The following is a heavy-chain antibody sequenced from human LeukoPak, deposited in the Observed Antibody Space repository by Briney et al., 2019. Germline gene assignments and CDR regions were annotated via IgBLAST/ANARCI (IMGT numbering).Heavy chain of an antibody. CDR2: INPNSGGT. CDR3: ARVGGVGGVGATGFDY. J-gene: IGHJ4*02. D-gene: IGHD1-26*01. Sequence: ASVKVSCKASGYTFTGYYMHWVRQAPGQGLEWMGRINPNSGGTNYAQKFQGRVTMTRDTSISTAYMELSRLGSDDTAVYYCARVGGVGGVGATGFDYWGQGTLVTVSS. V-gene: IGHV1-2*06. CDR1: GYTFTGYY.